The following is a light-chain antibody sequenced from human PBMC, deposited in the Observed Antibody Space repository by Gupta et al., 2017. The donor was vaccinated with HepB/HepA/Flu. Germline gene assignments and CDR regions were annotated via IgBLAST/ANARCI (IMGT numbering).Light chain of an antibody. Sequence: EIVLTQSPGTLSLSPGERVTLSCRASQSFSRTFLGWYQQKPGQAPRLLIYGTSNSATGIPDSFSGSGSGTDFTLTISVLDPEDFAVYYCQQFGGSPLTFGGGTKVEIK. CDR3: QQFGGSPLT. J-gene: IGKJ4*01. V-gene: IGKV3-20*01. CDR1: QSFSRTF. CDR2: GTS.